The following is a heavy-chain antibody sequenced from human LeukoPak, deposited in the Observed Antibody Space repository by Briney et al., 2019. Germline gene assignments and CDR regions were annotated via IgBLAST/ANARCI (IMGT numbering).Heavy chain of an antibody. Sequence: PGGSLRLSCAASGFTFSNYAMHWVRQAPGKGLEWVGRVKSKTDGGTTDYAAPVKGRFTISRDDSKNTLYLHMNSLRTEDTAVYYCITDLRRGYYFDSWGEGTLVTVSS. CDR3: ITDLRRGYYFDS. V-gene: IGHV3-15*01. CDR1: GFTFSNYA. CDR2: VKSKTDGGTT. J-gene: IGHJ4*02.